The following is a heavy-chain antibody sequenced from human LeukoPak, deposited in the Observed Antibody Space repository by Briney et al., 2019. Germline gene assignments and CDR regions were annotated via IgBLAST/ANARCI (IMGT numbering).Heavy chain of an antibody. CDR1: GFTFSNYS. D-gene: IGHD6-13*01. V-gene: IGHV3-23*01. Sequence: GGSLRLSCAASGFTFSNYSMSWVRQAPGKGLEWVSDISGSGGTTYYADSVKGRFTISRDNSKNTLYLQMNSLRAEDTAVYYCTKAGYSSSWYAFDYWGQGTLVTVSS. J-gene: IGHJ4*02. CDR2: ISGSGGTT. CDR3: TKAGYSSSWYAFDY.